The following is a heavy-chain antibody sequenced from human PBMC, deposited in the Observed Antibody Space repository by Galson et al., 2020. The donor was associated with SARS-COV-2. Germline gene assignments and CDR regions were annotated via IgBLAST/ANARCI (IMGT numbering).Heavy chain of an antibody. CDR3: ARVWRREESRFDY. V-gene: IGHV4-31*03. J-gene: IGHJ4*02. D-gene: IGHD2-21*01. CDR1: GFAVSSNAYF. Sequence: ETSETLSLTCKVSGFAVSSNAYFWNWVRQHPGKGLEWIGSVHYSGTTDYNPSLQSRLSISVDTSKNQFSLKLSSVTAADTAVYYCARVWRREESRFDYWGQGTRVTVSS. CDR2: VHYSGTT.